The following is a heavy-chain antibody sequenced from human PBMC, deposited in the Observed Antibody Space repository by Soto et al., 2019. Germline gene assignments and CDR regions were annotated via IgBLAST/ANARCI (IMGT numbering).Heavy chain of an antibody. V-gene: IGHV4-59*01. Sequence: QVQLQESGPGLVKPSETLSLTCTVSGGSITSYYWSWLRQPPGQGLEWIGYVFHSGITGYNPSLKRRVTISVDASKNLFSLKLISVTAADTAVYYCARDQNGSPYFDYWGQGTLVTVSS. CDR3: ARDQNGSPYFDY. D-gene: IGHD1-26*01. CDR1: GGSITSYY. J-gene: IGHJ4*02. CDR2: VFHSGIT.